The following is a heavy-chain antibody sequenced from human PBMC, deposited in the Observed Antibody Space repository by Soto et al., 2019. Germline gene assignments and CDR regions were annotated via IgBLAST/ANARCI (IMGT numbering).Heavy chain of an antibody. V-gene: IGHV1-18*04. J-gene: IGHJ4*02. CDR1: GYTFANYG. CDR2: ISAYTGSA. CDR3: ARSPYSYGKSYYFDY. Sequence: ASVKVFCKASGYTFANYGVGWVRQAPGQGLVWMAWISAYTGSANYAQEFQGRVAVTTDTSTSTASMEVRSLRSDDTAVYYCARSPYSYGKSYYFDYWGQGTLVTVSS. D-gene: IGHD5-18*01.